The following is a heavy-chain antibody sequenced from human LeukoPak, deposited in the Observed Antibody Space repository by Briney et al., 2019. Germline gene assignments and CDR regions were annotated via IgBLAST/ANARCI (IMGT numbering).Heavy chain of an antibody. D-gene: IGHD3-9*01. V-gene: IGHV3-66*01. CDR2: IYSGGST. J-gene: IGHJ5*02. CDR3: AKAYYDILTGLDQ. Sequence: GGSLRLSCAASGFTVSSNYMSWVRQAPGKGLEWVSVIYSGGSTYYADSVKGRFTISRDNSKNTLYLQMNSLRAEDTAVYYCAKAYYDILTGLDQWGQGTLVTVSS. CDR1: GFTVSSNY.